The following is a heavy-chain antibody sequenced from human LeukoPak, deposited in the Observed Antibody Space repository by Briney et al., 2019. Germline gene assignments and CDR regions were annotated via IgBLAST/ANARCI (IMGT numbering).Heavy chain of an antibody. Sequence: GGSLRLSCAASGFTVSSNYMSWVRQAPGKGLEWVSLIYSGGSTYYADSVKGRFTISRDNSKNTLYLQMNSLRAEDTAVYYCASRDKGYYYGMDVWGQGTTVAVSS. J-gene: IGHJ6*02. D-gene: IGHD5-24*01. CDR2: IYSGGST. CDR3: ASRDKGYYYGMDV. CDR1: GFTVSSNY. V-gene: IGHV3-66*01.